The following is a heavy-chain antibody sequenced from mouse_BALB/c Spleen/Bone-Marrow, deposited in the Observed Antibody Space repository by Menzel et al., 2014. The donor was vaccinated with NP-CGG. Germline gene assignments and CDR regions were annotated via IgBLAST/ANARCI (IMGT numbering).Heavy chain of an antibody. CDR1: GFTFXSFG. Sequence: EVQRVESGGGLVQPGGSRKLSCAASGFTFXSFGMHWVRQAPEKGLEWVAYISSGSSTIYYADTVKGRFTISRDNSKNTLFLQMTSLRSEDTAMYYCARSDGNYDYAMDYWGQGTSVTVSS. CDR3: ARSDGNYDYAMDY. J-gene: IGHJ4*01. CDR2: ISSGSSTI. V-gene: IGHV5-17*02. D-gene: IGHD2-1*01.